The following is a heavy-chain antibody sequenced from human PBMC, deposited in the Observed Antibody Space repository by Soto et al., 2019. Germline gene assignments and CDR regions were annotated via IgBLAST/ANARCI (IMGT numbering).Heavy chain of an antibody. CDR1: GFTVSDNY. V-gene: IGHV3-66*01. Sequence: EVQLVESGGGLVQPGGSLRLSCTASGFTVSDNYMSWVRQAAGKGLEWVSVIYSGGSTYYADSVEGRFTISRDNSKNMWYLQMNSLRAEDTAVYYCARALVRGLMDVWGQGTTVTVSS. CDR2: IYSGGST. J-gene: IGHJ6*02. CDR3: ARALVRGLMDV. D-gene: IGHD3-10*01.